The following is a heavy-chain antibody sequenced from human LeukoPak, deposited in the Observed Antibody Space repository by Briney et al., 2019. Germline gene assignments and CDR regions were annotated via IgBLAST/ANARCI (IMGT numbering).Heavy chain of an antibody. Sequence: GRSLRLSCAASGSTFSSYGMHWVRQAPGKGLEWVAVISYDGSNKYYADSVKGRFTISRDNSKNTLYLQMSSPRAEDTAVYYCAKDYRITIFGVVIGYYYGMDVWGQGTTVTVSS. CDR1: GSTFSSYG. CDR3: AKDYRITIFGVVIGYYYGMDV. CDR2: ISYDGSNK. J-gene: IGHJ6*02. V-gene: IGHV3-30*18. D-gene: IGHD3-3*01.